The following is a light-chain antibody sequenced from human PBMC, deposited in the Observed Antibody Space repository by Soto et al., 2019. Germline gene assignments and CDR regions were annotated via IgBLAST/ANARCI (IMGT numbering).Light chain of an antibody. CDR3: SSYAGSNNFV. CDR1: SSDVGGYNY. J-gene: IGLJ1*01. Sequence: QSALTQPHSASGSPGQSVTISCTGTSSDVGGYNYVSWCQQHPGKPPKLIIYEVSKRPSGVPDRFFGSKSGNTASLTVSGLQAEDEADYYCSSYAGSNNFVFGTGTKVTVL. V-gene: IGLV2-8*01. CDR2: EVS.